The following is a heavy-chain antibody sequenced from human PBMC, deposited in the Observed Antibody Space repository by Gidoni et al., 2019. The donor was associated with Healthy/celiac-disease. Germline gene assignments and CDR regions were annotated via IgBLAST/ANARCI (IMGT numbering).Heavy chain of an antibody. CDR1: GYSFTTYW. V-gene: IGHV5-51*01. J-gene: IGHJ4*02. D-gene: IGHD2-2*01. CDR3: ARQIVAPGPVDY. Sequence: EVQLVQSGAEVNKPGESLNISCKGSGYSFTTYWIGWVRQRPGKDLEWMGIIYPGDSDTRYSPSFQGQVTISADKSSSTAYLQWSSLKASDTAIYYCARQIVAPGPVDYWGQGTLVTVSS. CDR2: IYPGDSDT.